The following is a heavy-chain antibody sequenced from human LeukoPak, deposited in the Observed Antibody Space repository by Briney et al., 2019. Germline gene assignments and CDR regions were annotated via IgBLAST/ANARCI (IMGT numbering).Heavy chain of an antibody. Sequence: GGSLRLSCAASGFSFSSFDMTWVRQAPGEGLEWVSTVTPGHDTYYADSVKGRFSISRDNSRTTLYLQINNLRPEDTGVYYCAKEGLTFIRGGNGMEVWGQGTTVTVSS. CDR1: GFSFSSFD. V-gene: IGHV3-23*01. J-gene: IGHJ6*02. CDR3: AKEGLTFIRGGNGMEV. CDR2: VTPGHDT. D-gene: IGHD3-10*01.